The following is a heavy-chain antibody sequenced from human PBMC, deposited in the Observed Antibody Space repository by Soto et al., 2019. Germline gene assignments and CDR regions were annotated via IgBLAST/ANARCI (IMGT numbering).Heavy chain of an antibody. J-gene: IGHJ4*02. CDR2: ISYSGNNK. D-gene: IGHD3-22*01. CDR3: ARTPETSGYYYYFDY. Sequence: ESGGGVVQPGRSLRLSCAASGFTFSYYAMHWVRQAPGKGLEWVALISYSGNNKYYADSVKGRFTISRDNSENTLYLQMNSLGAEDTAIYYCARTPETSGYYYYFDYWGQGTLITVSS. CDR1: GFTFSYYA. V-gene: IGHV3-30-3*01.